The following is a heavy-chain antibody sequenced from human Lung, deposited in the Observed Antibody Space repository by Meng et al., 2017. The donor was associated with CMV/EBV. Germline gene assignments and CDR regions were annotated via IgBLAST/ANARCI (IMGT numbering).Heavy chain of an antibody. J-gene: IGHJ4*02. V-gene: IGHV5-51*01. CDR3: ARLGYYRDSRGYDLFDF. Sequence: KVSCKASGQNFATYWIGWVRQMPGKGLEWMGFIYPGDSDTRYSPSFQGQVTISADKSTATAYLQWTSLKASDTAMYYCARLGYYRDSRGYDLFDFLGQGXVVTVSS. D-gene: IGHD3-22*01. CDR2: IYPGDSDT. CDR1: GQNFATYW.